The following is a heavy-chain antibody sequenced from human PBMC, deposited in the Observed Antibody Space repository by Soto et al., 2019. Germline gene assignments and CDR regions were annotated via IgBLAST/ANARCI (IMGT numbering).Heavy chain of an antibody. CDR1: GYTFTSYG. CDR2: ISAYNGNT. Sequence: ASVKVSCKASGYTFTSYGISWVRQAPGQGLEWMGWISAYNGNTKYAQKVQGRVTMTTDTSTSTAYMELRSLRSDDTAVYYCARDPAPGGPSDYWGQGTLVTVSS. V-gene: IGHV1-18*01. CDR3: ARDPAPGGPSDY. D-gene: IGHD3-16*01. J-gene: IGHJ4*02.